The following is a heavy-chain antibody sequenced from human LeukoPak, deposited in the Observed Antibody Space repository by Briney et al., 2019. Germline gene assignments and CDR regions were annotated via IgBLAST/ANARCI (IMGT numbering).Heavy chain of an antibody. J-gene: IGHJ4*02. Sequence: SETLSLTCTVSGGSISGYYWSWTRQPAGRALEWIGYIYYSGSTSYNPSLQSRVTMSVDTSKNQVSLKVNSVTAADTAVYYCARGDVVIYYFDHWGQGTLVTVSS. D-gene: IGHD2-21*01. CDR3: ARGDVVIYYFDH. CDR2: IYYSGST. V-gene: IGHV4-59*01. CDR1: GGSISGYY.